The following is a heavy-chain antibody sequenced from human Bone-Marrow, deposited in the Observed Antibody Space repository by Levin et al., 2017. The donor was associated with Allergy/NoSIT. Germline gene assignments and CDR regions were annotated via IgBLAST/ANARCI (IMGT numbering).Heavy chain of an antibody. CDR3: ARAESKGYFVY. Sequence: GGSLRLSXXXXGFTCSNCVMTWVSQAPGKGLEWVAFIKQDGGEKYYVDSVRDRFTISRDNAKNSLYLQVNSLRAEDTAVYYCARAESKGYFVYWGQGTLVTVSS. V-gene: IGHV3-7*01. D-gene: IGHD3-22*01. CDR1: GFTCSNCV. J-gene: IGHJ4*01. CDR2: IKQDGGEK.